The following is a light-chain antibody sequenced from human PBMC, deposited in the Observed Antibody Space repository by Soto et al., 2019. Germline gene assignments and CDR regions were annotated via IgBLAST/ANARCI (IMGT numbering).Light chain of an antibody. CDR2: SAS. Sequence: EIGLTQSPGTLSLSPGERATLSCRASQSVSSSYLAWYQQKPGQAPRLLIYSASSRATGIPDRFSGSGSGTDFTLTISRLEPEDFAVYYCQQYGSSPVTFGPGPKVDIK. J-gene: IGKJ3*01. CDR1: QSVSSSY. V-gene: IGKV3-20*01. CDR3: QQYGSSPVT.